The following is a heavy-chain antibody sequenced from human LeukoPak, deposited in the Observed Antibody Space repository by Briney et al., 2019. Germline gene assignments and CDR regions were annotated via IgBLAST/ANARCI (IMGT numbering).Heavy chain of an antibody. CDR1: GITVSSNY. CDR3: ARMNYYGMDV. CDR2: IYSGGNT. J-gene: IGHJ6*02. V-gene: IGHV3-53*01. Sequence: GGSLRLSCSASGITVSSNYMSWVRQAPGKGPEWVSIIYSGGNTYYAESVKGRSTISRDNSKNTLYLQMNSLRVEDTAVYYCARMNYYGMDVWGQGTTVTVSS.